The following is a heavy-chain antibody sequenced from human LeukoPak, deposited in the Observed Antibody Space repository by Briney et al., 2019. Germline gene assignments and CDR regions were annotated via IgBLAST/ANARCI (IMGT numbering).Heavy chain of an antibody. J-gene: IGHJ6*03. CDR1: GASVSTFY. D-gene: IGHD3-22*01. CDR2: FFTSGTSGTT. V-gene: IGHV4-4*07. CDR3: AREEGRGDYDSSGSYPYYYYYYMDV. Sequence: SETLSLTCTISGASVSTFYWSWIRQPAGKGLEFIGRFFTSGTSGTTTYNPSLKSRVSMSLDTSRNQFSLKLSSVTAADTAVYYCAREEGRGDYDSSGSYPYYYYYYMDVWGKGTTVTVSS.